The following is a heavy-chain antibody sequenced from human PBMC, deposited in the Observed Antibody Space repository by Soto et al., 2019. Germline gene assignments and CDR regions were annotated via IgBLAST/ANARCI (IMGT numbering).Heavy chain of an antibody. Sequence: QVQLVQSGAEVKNPGASVKVSCKASGYTFTRYGIGWARQAPGQGLEWMGWINTYNGNTKYAQNVQGRVTLTTDTSPRTAYMELRSLRPNDTAIYYCAMVDVYVTPSPQDVWGQGTTVIVSS. D-gene: IGHD3-16*01. CDR1: GYTFTRYG. CDR2: INTYNGNT. J-gene: IGHJ6*02. CDR3: AMVDVYVTPSPQDV. V-gene: IGHV1-18*01.